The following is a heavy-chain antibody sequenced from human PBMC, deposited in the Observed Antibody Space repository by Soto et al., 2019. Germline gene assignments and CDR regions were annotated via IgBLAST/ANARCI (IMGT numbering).Heavy chain of an antibody. CDR1: GGSISSGDYY. CDR2: IYYSGST. D-gene: IGHD4-17*01. V-gene: IGHV4-61*08. Sequence: PSETLSLTCTVSGGSISSGDYYWSWIRQPPGKGPEWIGYIYYSGSTNYNPSLKSRVTISVDRSKNQFSLKLSSVTAADTAVYYCARGMTTVTTFDYWAQGTLVTVSS. J-gene: IGHJ4*02. CDR3: ARGMTTVTTFDY.